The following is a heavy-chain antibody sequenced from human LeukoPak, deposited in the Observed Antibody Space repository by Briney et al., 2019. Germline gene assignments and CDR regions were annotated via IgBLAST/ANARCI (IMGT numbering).Heavy chain of an antibody. D-gene: IGHD2-15*01. J-gene: IGHJ4*02. CDR1: GFTFSSYS. CDR3: ARDNGWSADF. V-gene: IGHV3-7*03. CDR2: IKQDGSAK. Sequence: GGSLRLSCAASGFTFSSYSMNWVRQAPGKGLEWVANIKQDGSAKPYVDSVKGRFTISRDNAKNSLFLQMNSLRAEDTAVYYCARDNGWSADFWGQGTLVTVSS.